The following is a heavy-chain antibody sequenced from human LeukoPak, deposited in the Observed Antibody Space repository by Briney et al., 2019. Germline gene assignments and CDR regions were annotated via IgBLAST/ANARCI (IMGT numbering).Heavy chain of an antibody. V-gene: IGHV4-39*01. J-gene: IGHJ4*02. CDR3: ARLAVAALLFDY. CDR2: IYYSGST. Sequence: SETLSLTCTVSGGSISSYYWGWIRQPPGKGLEWIGSIYYSGSTYYNPSLKSRVTISVDTSKNQFSLKLSSVTAADTAVYYCARLAVAALLFDYWGQGTLVAVSS. D-gene: IGHD6-19*01. CDR1: GGSISSYY.